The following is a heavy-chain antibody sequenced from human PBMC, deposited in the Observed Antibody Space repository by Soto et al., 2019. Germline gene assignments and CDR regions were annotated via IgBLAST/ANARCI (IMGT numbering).Heavy chain of an antibody. J-gene: IGHJ1*01. CDR3: ARQVIAAAGTGYFQH. CDR1: GDSISGSQW. Sequence: SETLSLTCAVSGDSISGSQWWSWVRLPPGKGLEWIGEISHTGNTFYNASLKSRVTISVDTSKNQVSLKLRSVTAADTAVYYCARQVIAAAGTGYFQHWGQGAPVTVSS. CDR2: ISHTGNT. V-gene: IGHV4-4*02. D-gene: IGHD6-13*01.